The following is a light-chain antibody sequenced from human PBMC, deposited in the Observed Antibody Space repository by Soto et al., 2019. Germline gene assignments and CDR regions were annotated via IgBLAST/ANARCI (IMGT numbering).Light chain of an antibody. V-gene: IGKV3D-20*02. CDR1: QSVSNNY. Sequence: EIVLTQSPGTLSLSPGERATLSCRASQSVSNNYLAWYQQKPGQAPRLLIYGASSRATGIPDRFSGSGSGTDFTLTISSLEPDDFAVYYCQQRYNWPLTFGGGTKVDIK. CDR3: QQRYNWPLT. J-gene: IGKJ4*01. CDR2: GAS.